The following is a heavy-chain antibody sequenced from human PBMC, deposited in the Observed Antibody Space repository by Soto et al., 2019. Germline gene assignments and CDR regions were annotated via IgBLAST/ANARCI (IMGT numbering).Heavy chain of an antibody. CDR1: GITFGSRA. Sequence: EVQLLESGGDLIQPGGSLRLSCVASGITFGSRAMSWVRQAPGEGLEWVSTITDNGGDAKYADSVRGRFAISRDNSKKTLYLQMSSLTVEDSAIYYCARVYCSTTTCHVQAFDSWGQGTLVTVSS. CDR3: ARVYCSTTTCHVQAFDS. CDR2: ITDNGGDA. D-gene: IGHD2-2*01. J-gene: IGHJ4*02. V-gene: IGHV3-23*01.